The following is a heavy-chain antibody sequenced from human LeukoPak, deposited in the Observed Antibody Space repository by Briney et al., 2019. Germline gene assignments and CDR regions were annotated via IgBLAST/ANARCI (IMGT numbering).Heavy chain of an antibody. V-gene: IGHV3-53*01. CDR2: IYSDNT. D-gene: IGHD4/OR15-4a*01. CDR3: ARRAGAYSHPYDY. J-gene: IGHJ4*01. CDR1: GFTVSTNS. Sequence: GGSLRLSCTVSGFTVSTNSMSWVRQAPGKGLEWVSFIYSDNTHYSDSVKGRFTISRDNSKNTLYLQMNSLRAEGTAVYYCARRAGAYSHPYDYWGQGTLVTVSS.